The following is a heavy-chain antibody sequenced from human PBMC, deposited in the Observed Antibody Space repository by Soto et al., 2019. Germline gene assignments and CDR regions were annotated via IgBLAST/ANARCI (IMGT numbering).Heavy chain of an antibody. CDR2: ITPSDGSA. Sequence: ASVKVSCKTSGYTFTSRYMHCLRQAPGQGLEWMGIITPSDGSASYAQRLQGRFTMTRDTSTNTVYMELSSLRSEDTAVYYCVRGGEPPFDYWGQGTLVTVSS. CDR1: GYTFTSRY. CDR3: VRGGEPPFDY. J-gene: IGHJ4*02. D-gene: IGHD2-21*01. V-gene: IGHV1-46*04.